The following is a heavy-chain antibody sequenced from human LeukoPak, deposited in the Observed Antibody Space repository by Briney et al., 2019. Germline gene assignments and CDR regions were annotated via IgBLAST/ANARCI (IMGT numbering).Heavy chain of an antibody. CDR1: GFTFTSHD. CDR3: ARCPRSSDAFDI. Sequence: GGSLGLSCAASGFTFTSHDMNWVRQAPGKGLEWVSYISGSSTYYADSVRGRFTISRDNAKNSLYLQMNSLRAEDTAVYYCARCPRSSDAFDIWGQGTMVTVSS. J-gene: IGHJ3*02. CDR2: ISGSST. V-gene: IGHV3-48*03.